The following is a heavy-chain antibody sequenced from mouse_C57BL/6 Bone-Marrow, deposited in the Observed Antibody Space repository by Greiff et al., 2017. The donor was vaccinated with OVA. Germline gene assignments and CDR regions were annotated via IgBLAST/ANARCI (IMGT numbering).Heavy chain of an antibody. D-gene: IGHD1-1*01. Sequence: EVKLMESGEGLVKPGGSLKLSCAASGFTFSSYAMSWVRQTPEKRLEWVAYISSGGDYIYYADTVKGRFTISRDNARNTLYLKMSSLKSEDTAVYNCARDITTVVARYAMDYWGQGTSVTVSS. CDR1: GFTFSSYA. V-gene: IGHV5S21*01. CDR3: ARDITTVVARYAMDY. J-gene: IGHJ4*01. CDR2: ISSGGDYI.